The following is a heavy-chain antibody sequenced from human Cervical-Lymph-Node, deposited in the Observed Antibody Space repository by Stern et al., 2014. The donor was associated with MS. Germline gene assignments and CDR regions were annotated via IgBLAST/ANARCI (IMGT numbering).Heavy chain of an antibody. CDR2: IGTASDT. J-gene: IGHJ6*02. Sequence: EVQLEESGGGLVQPGGSLRLSCAASGFTFSSHDMHWVRQATGKGLEWVSAIGTASDTYYPGSVKGRFTISREDAKNSLYLQMNSLRAGDTAVYYCARAGYCSSTSCYTDYYYYGMDVWGQGTTVTVSS. CDR3: ARAGYCSSTSCYTDYYYYGMDV. V-gene: IGHV3-13*01. D-gene: IGHD2-2*02. CDR1: GFTFSSHD.